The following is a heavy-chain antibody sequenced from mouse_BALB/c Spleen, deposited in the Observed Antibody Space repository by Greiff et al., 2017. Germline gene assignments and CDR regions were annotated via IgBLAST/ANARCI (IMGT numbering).Heavy chain of an antibody. CDR2: INPSNGGT. Sequence: QVQLKESGAELVKPGASVKLSCKASGYTFTSYYMYWVKQRPGQGLEWIGGINPSNGGTNFNEKFKSKATLTVDKSSSTAYMQLSSLTSEDSAVYYCTRRRSGMDYWGQGTSVTVSS. CDR3: TRRRSGMDY. V-gene: IGHV1S81*02. D-gene: IGHD3-1*01. CDR1: GYTFTSYY. J-gene: IGHJ4*01.